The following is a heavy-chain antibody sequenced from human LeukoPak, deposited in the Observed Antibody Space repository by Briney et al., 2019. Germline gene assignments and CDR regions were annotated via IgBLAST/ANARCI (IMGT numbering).Heavy chain of an antibody. Sequence: GGSLSLSCAASGFTFSSYWMSWVRQAPGKGLEWVANIKQDGSEKYYVDSVKGRFTISRDNAKNSLYLQMNSLRAEDTAVYYCARARTGYYYDNSGYYYFDYWGQGTLVTVSS. CDR1: GFTFSSYW. CDR2: IKQDGSEK. CDR3: ARARTGYYYDNSGYYYFDY. D-gene: IGHD3-22*01. V-gene: IGHV3-7*01. J-gene: IGHJ4*02.